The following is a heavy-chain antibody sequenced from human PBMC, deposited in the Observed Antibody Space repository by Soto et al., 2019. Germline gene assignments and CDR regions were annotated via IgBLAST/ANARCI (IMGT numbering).Heavy chain of an antibody. CDR1: GFTFSRYC. Sequence: GSLRLSCAASGFTFSRYCMHWVRHSPGKWLEWVAIISYDGSNKYYADSVKGRFTISRDDSKNTLYLQMNSLRAEDTAVYYCAKDGEALYYYDTSGPKTWFDPWGLGTLVTVSS. V-gene: IGHV3-30*18. CDR2: ISYDGSNK. D-gene: IGHD3-22*01. CDR3: AKDGEALYYYDTSGPKTWFDP. J-gene: IGHJ5*02.